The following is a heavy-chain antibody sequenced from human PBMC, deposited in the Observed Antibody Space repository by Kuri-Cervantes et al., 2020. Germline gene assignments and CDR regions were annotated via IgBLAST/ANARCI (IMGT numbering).Heavy chain of an antibody. Sequence: GESLKISCAASGFTFSNAWMSWVRQAPGKGLEWVSYISSSSSTIYYADSVKGRFTISRDNAKNSLYLQMNSLRDEDTAVYYCARDYGYYFDYWGQGTLVTVSS. V-gene: IGHV3-48*02. CDR3: ARDYGYYFDY. CDR1: GFTFSNAW. D-gene: IGHD4-17*01. J-gene: IGHJ4*02. CDR2: ISSSSSTI.